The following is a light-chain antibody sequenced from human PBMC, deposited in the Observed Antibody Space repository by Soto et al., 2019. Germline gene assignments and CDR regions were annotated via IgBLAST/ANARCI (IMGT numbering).Light chain of an antibody. V-gene: IGKV3-15*01. CDR1: ESVSSN. CDR2: GAS. CDR3: QQYYKWPPLT. Sequence: EVEMTQSVATLSVSPGERATLSCGASESVSSNLAWYQQRPGQAPRLLIYGASTKATGIPARFIGSGSGTEFTLTISSLQSEDFAVYFCQQYYKWPPLTFGGGTKVDI. J-gene: IGKJ4*01.